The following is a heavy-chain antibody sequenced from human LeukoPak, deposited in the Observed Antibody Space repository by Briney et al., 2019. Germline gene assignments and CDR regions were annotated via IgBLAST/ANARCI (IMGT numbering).Heavy chain of an antibody. Sequence: GGSLRLSCAASGFTFSSYGMHWVRQAPGKGLEWVAVISYDGSNKYYADSVKGRFTISRDNSKNTLYLQMNCLRAEDTAVYCCAKDGSSGYYYGGFDYWGQGTLVTVSS. V-gene: IGHV3-30*18. D-gene: IGHD3-22*01. J-gene: IGHJ4*02. CDR3: AKDGSSGYYYGGFDY. CDR2: ISYDGSNK. CDR1: GFTFSSYG.